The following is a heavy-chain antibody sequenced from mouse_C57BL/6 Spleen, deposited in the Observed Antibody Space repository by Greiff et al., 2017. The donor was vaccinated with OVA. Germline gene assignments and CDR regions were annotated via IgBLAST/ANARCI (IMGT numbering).Heavy chain of an antibody. J-gene: IGHJ2*01. Sequence: QVQLQQSGAELVRPGASVTLSCKASGYTFTDYEMHWVKQTPVHGLEWIGAIDPETGGTAYNQKFKGKAILTADKSSSTAYMELRSLTSEDSAVYYCTRRELRQGFDYWGQGTTLTVSS. V-gene: IGHV1-15*01. CDR2: IDPETGGT. D-gene: IGHD2-4*01. CDR1: GYTFTDYE. CDR3: TRRELRQGFDY.